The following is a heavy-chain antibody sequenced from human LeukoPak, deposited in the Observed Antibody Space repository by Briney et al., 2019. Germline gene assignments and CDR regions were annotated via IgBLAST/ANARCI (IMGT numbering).Heavy chain of an antibody. CDR2: ISGSGDST. V-gene: IGHV3-23*01. J-gene: IGHJ5*02. CDR3: AKDRSSSDWFDP. CDR1: GFTFTSYA. Sequence: PGGSLRLSCAASGFTFTSYAMSWVRQAPGKGLEWVSGISGSGDSTYYADSVKGRFTISRDNSKNTLYLQMNSLRAGDTAVYYCAKDRSSSDWFDPWGQGTLVTVSS. D-gene: IGHD6-6*01.